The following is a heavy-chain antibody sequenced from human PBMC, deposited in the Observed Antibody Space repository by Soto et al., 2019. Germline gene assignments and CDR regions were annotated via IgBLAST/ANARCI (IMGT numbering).Heavy chain of an antibody. CDR1: GYTFTSYA. D-gene: IGHD2-21*02. CDR2: INAGNGNT. V-gene: IGHV1-3*01. J-gene: IGHJ4*02. CDR3: ARSIVVVTALHY. Sequence: QVQLVQSGAEVKKPGASVKVSCKASGYTFTSYAMHWVRQAPGQRLEWMGWINAGNGNTKYSQKFQGRVTITSDTSASTAYMELLSLRSDETAVYYWARSIVVVTALHYWGQGTLVTVSS.